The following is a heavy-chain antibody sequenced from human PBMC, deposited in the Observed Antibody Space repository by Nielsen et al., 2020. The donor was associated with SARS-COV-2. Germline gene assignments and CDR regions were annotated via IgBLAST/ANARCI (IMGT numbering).Heavy chain of an antibody. CDR1: GFTFGDYV. V-gene: IGHV3-49*03. J-gene: IGHJ4*02. CDR2: VRGKSFGGTT. Sequence: GESLKISCTTSGFTFGDYVMNWVGFVRGKSFGGTTEHATSVEGRFIISADDSKSTAYLQMNSLKTEDTAIYYCSRVDYGGNGPLEYWGQGTLVTVSS. D-gene: IGHD4-23*01. CDR3: SRVDYGGNGPLEY.